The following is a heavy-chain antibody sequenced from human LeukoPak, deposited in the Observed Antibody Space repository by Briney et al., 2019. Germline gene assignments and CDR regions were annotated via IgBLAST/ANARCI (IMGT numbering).Heavy chain of an antibody. J-gene: IGHJ4*02. V-gene: IGHV4-39*01. CDR3: HNYYDSSRYLRRGEKNFHY. Sequence: PSETLSLTCTVSGGSISSSSYYWGWIRQPPGKGLEWIGSIYYSGSTYYNPSLKSRVTISVDTSKNQFSLKLSSLTAADTAVYYCHNYYDSSRYLRRGEKNFHYWGQGTLVTVSS. CDR1: GGSISSSSYY. D-gene: IGHD3-22*01. CDR2: IYYSGST.